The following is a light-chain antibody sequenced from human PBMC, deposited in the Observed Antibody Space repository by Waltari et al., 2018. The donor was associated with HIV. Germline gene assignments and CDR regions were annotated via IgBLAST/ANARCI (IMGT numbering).Light chain of an antibody. CDR2: GNI. J-gene: IGLJ3*02. Sequence: QSVLTQPPSVSGAPGQRVTISCTGSSSNIGAGYDVYWYQQLPGTAPKLPIFGNINRPSGVPDRFSGSKSGTSASLAITGLQAEDEADYYCQSYDSSLSGWVFGGGTKLTVL. CDR1: SSNIGAGYD. CDR3: QSYDSSLSGWV. V-gene: IGLV1-40*01.